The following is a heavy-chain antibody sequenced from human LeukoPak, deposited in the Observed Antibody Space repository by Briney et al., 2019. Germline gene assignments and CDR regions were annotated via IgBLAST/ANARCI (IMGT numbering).Heavy chain of an antibody. D-gene: IGHD4-11*01. CDR1: GFTFSTYA. Sequence: PGGSLRLSCSASGFTFSTYAMHWVRQAPGKGLEYVSAISSSGGSTYYADSVKGRFTISRDNSKNTVYLQMNSLRAEDTAVYYCAKEFQLQGLTQAFDYWGQGTLVTVSS. J-gene: IGHJ4*02. CDR3: AKEFQLQGLTQAFDY. CDR2: ISSSGGST. V-gene: IGHV3-64*04.